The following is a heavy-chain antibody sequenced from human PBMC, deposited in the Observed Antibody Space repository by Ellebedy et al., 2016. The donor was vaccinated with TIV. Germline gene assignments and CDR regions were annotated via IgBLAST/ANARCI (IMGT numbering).Heavy chain of an antibody. D-gene: IGHD3-22*01. V-gene: IGHV3-23*01. J-gene: IGHJ4*02. Sequence: GGSLRLSCAASGFTFSSYAMSWVRQAPGKGLEWVSVISGSGGSTYYADSVKGRFTISRDNSKNTLYLQMNSLRAEDTAVYYCAREGVVVIAIDYWGQGTLVTVSS. CDR2: ISGSGGST. CDR1: GFTFSSYA. CDR3: AREGVVVIAIDY.